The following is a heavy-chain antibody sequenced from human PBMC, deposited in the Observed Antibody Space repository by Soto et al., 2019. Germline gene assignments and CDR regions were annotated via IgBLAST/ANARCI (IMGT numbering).Heavy chain of an antibody. V-gene: IGHV1-2*04. Sequence: QVPLVQSGAEVKKPGASVKVSCKASGYTFTGYYMHWVRQAPGQGLEWMGWINPNSGGTNYAQKFQGWVTMTRDTSISTAYMELSRLRSDDTAVYYCARVRLSGGGSDQRRYYYYGMDVWGQGTTVTVSS. D-gene: IGHD1-26*01. CDR1: GYTFTGYY. CDR2: INPNSGGT. CDR3: ARVRLSGGGSDQRRYYYYGMDV. J-gene: IGHJ6*02.